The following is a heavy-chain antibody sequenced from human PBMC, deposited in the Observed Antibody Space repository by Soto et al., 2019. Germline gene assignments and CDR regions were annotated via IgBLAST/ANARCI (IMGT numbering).Heavy chain of an antibody. CDR3: TKETQANLGTGGFDY. CDR2: IGSGSSYI. J-gene: IGHJ4*02. CDR1: GFTFSSYS. V-gene: IGHV3-21*04. Sequence: PGGSLRLSCAASGFTFSSYSMNWVRQAPGKGLEWVSSIGSGSSYIYYADSVKGRFTISRDNAKNSLYLQMNSLRPEDTALYYCTKETQANLGTGGFDYWGQGALVTVSS. D-gene: IGHD7-27*01.